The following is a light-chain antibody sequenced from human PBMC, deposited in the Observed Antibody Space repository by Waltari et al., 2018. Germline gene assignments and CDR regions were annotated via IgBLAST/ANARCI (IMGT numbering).Light chain of an antibody. J-gene: IGKJ1*01. CDR1: QSVSRT. CDR3: QKYGSLPAT. Sequence: EIVSTHSPGTLSLSPWERSNLSCMASQSVSRTLAWYQQKPGQAPRLSIYDASSRATGIPDRFSGSGSGTDFSLTISRMEPEDFAVYYCQKYGSLPATFGQGTKVEIK. CDR2: DAS. V-gene: IGKV3-20*01.